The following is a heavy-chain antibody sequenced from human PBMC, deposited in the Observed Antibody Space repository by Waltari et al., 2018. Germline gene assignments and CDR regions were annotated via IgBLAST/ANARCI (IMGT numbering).Heavy chain of an antibody. V-gene: IGHV3-30-3*01. CDR2: ISYDGSNK. CDR1: GFTFSSYA. CDR3: AKALGIAAAGLFDY. D-gene: IGHD6-13*01. J-gene: IGHJ4*02. Sequence: QVQLVESGGGVVQPGRSLRLSCAASGFTFSSYAMHWVRQAPGKGLEWVAVISYDGSNKYYADSVKGRFTISRDNSKNTLYLQMNSLRAEDTAVYYCAKALGIAAAGLFDYWGQGTLVTVSS.